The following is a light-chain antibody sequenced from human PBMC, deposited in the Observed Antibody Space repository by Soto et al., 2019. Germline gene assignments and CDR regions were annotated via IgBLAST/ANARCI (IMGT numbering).Light chain of an antibody. CDR2: ATT. J-gene: IGKJ2*01. Sequence: DIPLTQSPSSLSSSVGDRVTITCRASQTVISYLNWYQQKPGQAPKLLIYATTHLQSGVPSRFSGSGSGTEFTLTISSLHPEDFATYFCQQNYNTPPYPFGQGTKLEIK. CDR1: QTVISY. V-gene: IGKV1-39*01. CDR3: QQNYNTPPYP.